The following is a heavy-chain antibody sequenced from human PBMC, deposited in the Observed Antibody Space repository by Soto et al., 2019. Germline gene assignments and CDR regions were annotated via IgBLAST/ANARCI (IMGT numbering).Heavy chain of an antibody. CDR1: GGSFSGYY. CDR3: ARDIVVGKAPNGKFDY. J-gene: IGHJ4*02. V-gene: IGHV4-34*01. Sequence: QVQLQQWGAGLLKPSETLSLTCAVYGGSFSGYYWSWIRQPPGKGLEWIGEINHSGSTNYNPSLKSRVTISVDTSKNQFSLKLSSVTAADTAVYYCARDIVVGKAPNGKFDYWGQGTLVTVSS. D-gene: IGHD2-15*01. CDR2: INHSGST.